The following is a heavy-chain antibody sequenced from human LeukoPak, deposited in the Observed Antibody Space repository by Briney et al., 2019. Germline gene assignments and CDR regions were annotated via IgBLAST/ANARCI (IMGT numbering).Heavy chain of an antibody. CDR2: INHSGST. D-gene: IGHD5-18*01. Sequence: SETLSLTCAVYGGSFSGYYWSWIRQPPGKGPEWIGEINHSGSTNYNPSLKSRVTISVDTSKNQFSLKLTSVTAADTAVYYCARGPGYSYGSSYYYMDVWGKGTTVTVSS. J-gene: IGHJ6*03. CDR1: GGSFSGYY. V-gene: IGHV4-34*01. CDR3: ARGPGYSYGSSYYYMDV.